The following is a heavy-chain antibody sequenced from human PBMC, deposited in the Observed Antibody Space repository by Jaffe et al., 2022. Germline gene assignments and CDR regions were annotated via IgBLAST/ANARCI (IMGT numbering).Heavy chain of an antibody. D-gene: IGHD5-18*01. CDR1: GFSLSTSGMC. J-gene: IGHJ6*03. V-gene: IGHV2-70*20. Sequence: QVTLRESGPALVKPTQTLTLTCTFSGFSLSTSGMCVSWVRQSPGKALEWLALIDWSDDKYYSTSLKTRLTISKDTSKNQVVLTVTNMDPVDTATYYCARSTRGNSYGSHYYYYYMDVWGKGTTVTVSS. CDR3: ARSTRGNSYGSHYYYYYMDV. CDR2: IDWSDDK.